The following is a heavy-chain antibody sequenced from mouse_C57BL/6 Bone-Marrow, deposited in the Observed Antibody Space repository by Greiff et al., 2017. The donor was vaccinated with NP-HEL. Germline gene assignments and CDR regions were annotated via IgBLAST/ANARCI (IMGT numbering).Heavy chain of an antibody. CDR2: INPNNGGT. J-gene: IGHJ3*01. CDR3: AIPSLLQP. V-gene: IGHV1-26*01. Sequence: EVQLQQSGPELVKPGASVKISCKASGYTFTDYYMNWVKQSHGKSLEWIGDINPNNGGTSYNQKFKGKATLTVDKSSSTAYMQLSSLTSEDSAVYYCAIPSLLQPWGQGTLVTVSA. CDR1: GYTFTDYY. D-gene: IGHD2-1*01.